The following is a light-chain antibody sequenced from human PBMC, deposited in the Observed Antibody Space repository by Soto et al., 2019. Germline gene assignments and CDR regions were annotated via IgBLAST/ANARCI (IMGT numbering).Light chain of an antibody. V-gene: IGLV3-21*02. Sequence: SYELTQPPSVSVAPGQTARITCGGNNIGSKSVHWYQQKPGQAPVLVVYGDSDRPSGIPERFSGSNSGNTATLTISRVEAGDEADYYCQVWDSSSFVVFGGGTQLTVL. J-gene: IGLJ2*01. CDR2: GDS. CDR3: QVWDSSSFVV. CDR1: NIGSKS.